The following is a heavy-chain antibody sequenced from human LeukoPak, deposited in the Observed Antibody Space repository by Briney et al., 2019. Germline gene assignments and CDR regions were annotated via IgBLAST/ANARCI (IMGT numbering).Heavy chain of an antibody. J-gene: IGHJ1*01. V-gene: IGHV3-53*01. CDR3: ARDRGGSSWYLEYFQH. Sequence: GGSLRLSCAASGFTVSSNYMSWVRQAPGKGLEWVSVIYSGGDTYYADSVKGRFTISRDNAKNSLYLQMNSLRAEDTAVYYCARDRGGSSWYLEYFQHWGQGALVTVSS. CDR1: GFTVSSNY. D-gene: IGHD6-13*01. CDR2: IYSGGDT.